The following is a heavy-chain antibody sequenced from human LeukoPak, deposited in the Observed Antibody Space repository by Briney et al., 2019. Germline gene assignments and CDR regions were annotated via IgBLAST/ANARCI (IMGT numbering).Heavy chain of an antibody. Sequence: GGSLRLSCAASGFTFSNYWMSWVRQAPGKGLEWVANIREERGQEYYVDSVKGRFTISKNSAKNSPYLQMNTLRVEDTAMYYCASLDTAKQPLANHWGQGTLVTVSS. CDR1: GFTFSNYW. V-gene: IGHV3-7*03. J-gene: IGHJ5*02. D-gene: IGHD5-18*01. CDR3: ASLDTAKQPLANH. CDR2: IREERGQE.